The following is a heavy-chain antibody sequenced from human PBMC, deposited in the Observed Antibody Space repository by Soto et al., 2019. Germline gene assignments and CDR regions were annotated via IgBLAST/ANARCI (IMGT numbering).Heavy chain of an antibody. CDR3: ARGSGGSVGTTDY. V-gene: IGHV4-30-4*01. J-gene: IGHJ4*02. D-gene: IGHD1-1*01. Sequence: PSETLSLTCTVSGGSISSGDYYWSWIRQPPGKSLEWIGYIYYSGSTYYNPSLKSRVTISVDTSKNQFSLKLSSVTAADTAVYYCARGSGGSVGTTDYWGQGTLVTVSS. CDR2: IYYSGST. CDR1: GGSISSGDYY.